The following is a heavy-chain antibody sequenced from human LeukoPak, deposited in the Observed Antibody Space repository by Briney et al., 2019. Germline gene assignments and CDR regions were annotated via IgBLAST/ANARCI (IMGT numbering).Heavy chain of an antibody. D-gene: IGHD2/OR15-2a*01. J-gene: IGHJ4*02. CDR2: ANPGVDYT. CDR1: GYTFTSYD. Sequence: GASVKVSCKASGYTFTSYDINWVRQATGQGLEWMGMANPGVDYTRYAQKFQGRVTMTRDMSTGTVYMELSSLTSGDTAVYYCARVPVIPRANYFDYWGQGTLVTVSS. V-gene: IGHV1-46*01. CDR3: ARVPVIPRANYFDY.